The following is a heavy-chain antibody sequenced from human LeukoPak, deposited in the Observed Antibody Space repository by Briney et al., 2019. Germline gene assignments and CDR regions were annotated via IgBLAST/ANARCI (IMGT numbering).Heavy chain of an antibody. V-gene: IGHV4-34*01. CDR1: GFTFGSYA. J-gene: IGHJ5*02. CDR3: ARGLAVAGTTRRTGTNWFDP. Sequence: PGGSLRLPCAASGFTFGSYAMSWVRQAPGKGLEWIGEINHSGSTNYNPSLKSRVTISVDTSKNQFSLKLSSVTAADTAVYYCARGLAVAGTTRRTGTNWFDPWGQGTLVTVSS. D-gene: IGHD6-19*01. CDR2: INHSGST.